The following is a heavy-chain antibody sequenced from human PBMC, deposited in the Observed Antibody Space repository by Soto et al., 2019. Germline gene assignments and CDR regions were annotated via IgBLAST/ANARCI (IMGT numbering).Heavy chain of an antibody. D-gene: IGHD2-15*01. CDR3: AHSPGGYCSGGSCYSAQTKEFDY. V-gene: IGHV2-5*02. Sequence: QITLKESGPPLVKPTQTLTLTCTFSGFSLSTSGVGVGWIRQPPGKALEWLALIYWDDDKRYSPSLKSRLTSTKDTSKNQVVLTMTNMDPVDTATYYCAHSPGGYCSGGSCYSAQTKEFDYWGQGTLVTVSS. J-gene: IGHJ4*02. CDR1: GFSLSTSGVG. CDR2: IYWDDDK.